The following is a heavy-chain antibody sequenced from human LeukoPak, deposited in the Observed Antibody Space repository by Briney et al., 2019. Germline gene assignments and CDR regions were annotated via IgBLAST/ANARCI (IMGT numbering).Heavy chain of an antibody. CDR2: ISWNSGSI. D-gene: IGHD3-10*01. CDR3: AKTDRYYYGSGSYYDY. V-gene: IGHV3-9*01. Sequence: GGSLRLSCAASGFTFDDYAMHWVRHAPGKGLEWVSGISWNSGSIGYADSVKGRFTISRDNAKNSLYLQMNSLRAEDTALYYCAKTDRYYYGSGSYYDYWGQGTLVTVSS. J-gene: IGHJ4*02. CDR1: GFTFDDYA.